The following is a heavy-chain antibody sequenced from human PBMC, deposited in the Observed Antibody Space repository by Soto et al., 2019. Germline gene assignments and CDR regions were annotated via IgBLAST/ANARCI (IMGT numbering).Heavy chain of an antibody. V-gene: IGHV1-2*02. Sequence: ASVNVSCKASGYTFTGYDMPWVRQAPGQGLEWRGWINPNSGGTNYAQKSQGGDTMPRDTSISTAYMELRRLRSVGTAVYYCASLGYCRGESCFDPFHIWG. CDR2: INPNSGGT. CDR3: ASLGYCRGESCFDPFHI. CDR1: GYTFTGYD. D-gene: IGHD2-15*01. J-gene: IGHJ3*02.